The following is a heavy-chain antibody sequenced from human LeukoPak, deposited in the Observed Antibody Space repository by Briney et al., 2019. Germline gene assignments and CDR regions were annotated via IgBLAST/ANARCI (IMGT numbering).Heavy chain of an antibody. V-gene: IGHV3-30*18. CDR3: AKEGDVDTGSLDY. J-gene: IGHJ4*02. CDR1: GFTFSSYG. CDR2: ISYDGNNK. D-gene: IGHD5-18*01. Sequence: PGRSLRPSCAASGFTFSSYGMHWVRQAPGKGLEWVAVISYDGNNKYYADSVRGRFTISRDNSKNTLYLQMNSLRPEDTAVYYCAKEGDVDTGSLDYWGQGTLVTVSS.